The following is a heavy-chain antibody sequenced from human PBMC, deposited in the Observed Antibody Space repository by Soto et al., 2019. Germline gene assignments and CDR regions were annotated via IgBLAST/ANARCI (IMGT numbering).Heavy chain of an antibody. J-gene: IGHJ4*02. Sequence: SETLSLTCAVYGGSFSGYYWSWIRQPPGKGLEWIGEINHSGSTNYNPSLKSRVTISVDTSKNQFSLKLSSVTAADTAVYYCVRFLEWSKGFDYWGQGTLVTVSS. CDR3: VRFLEWSKGFDY. CDR2: INHSGST. CDR1: GGSFSGYY. D-gene: IGHD3-3*01. V-gene: IGHV4-34*01.